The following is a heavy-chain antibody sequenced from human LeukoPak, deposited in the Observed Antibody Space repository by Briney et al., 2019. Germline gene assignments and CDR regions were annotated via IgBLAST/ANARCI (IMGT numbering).Heavy chain of an antibody. D-gene: IGHD5-24*01. Sequence: PSETLSLTCAVSGGSISSNNWWNWVRPPPGKGLEWIGEIYHSGSTNYNPSLKSRVTISVDMSKNQFSLKLSSVTAADTAVYYCARKTATILFDYWGQGTLVTVSS. J-gene: IGHJ4*02. CDR2: IYHSGST. CDR1: GGSISSNNW. V-gene: IGHV4-4*02. CDR3: ARKTATILFDY.